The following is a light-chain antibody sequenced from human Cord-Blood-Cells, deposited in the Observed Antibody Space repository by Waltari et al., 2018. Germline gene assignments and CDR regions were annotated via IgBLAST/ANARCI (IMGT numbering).Light chain of an antibody. CDR2: KAS. CDR1: QSISSW. J-gene: IGKJ3*01. Sequence: STQSTWVGDRVTITCRASQSISSWLAWYQQKPGKAPKLLIYKASSLECGVPSRFSGSGSGTEFTLTISSLQPDDFATYYCQQYNSYLFTFGPGTKVDIK. CDR3: QQYNSYLFT. V-gene: IGKV1-5*03.